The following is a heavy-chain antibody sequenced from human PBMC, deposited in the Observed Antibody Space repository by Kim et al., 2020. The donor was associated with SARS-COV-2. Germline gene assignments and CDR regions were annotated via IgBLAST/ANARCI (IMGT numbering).Heavy chain of an antibody. J-gene: IGHJ5*02. V-gene: IGHV1-18*01. Sequence: KLQGRVTMTTDTSTSTAYMELRSLRSDDTAVYYCARETTMVRGVGNWFDPWGQGTLVTVSS. CDR3: ARETTMVRGVGNWFDP. D-gene: IGHD3-10*01.